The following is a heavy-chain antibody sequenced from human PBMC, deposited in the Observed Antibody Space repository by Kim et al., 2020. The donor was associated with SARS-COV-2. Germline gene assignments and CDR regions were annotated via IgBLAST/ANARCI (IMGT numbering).Heavy chain of an antibody. CDR1: GGTFSSYA. CDR2: IIPIFGTA. CDR3: ASSWGSSGYYVNDAFDI. J-gene: IGHJ3*02. D-gene: IGHD3-22*01. Sequence: SVKVSCKASGGTFSSYAISWVRQAPGQGLEWMGGIIPIFGTANYAQKFQGRVTITADESTSTAYMELSSLRSEDTAVYYCASSWGSSGYYVNDAFDIWGQGTMVTVSS. V-gene: IGHV1-69*13.